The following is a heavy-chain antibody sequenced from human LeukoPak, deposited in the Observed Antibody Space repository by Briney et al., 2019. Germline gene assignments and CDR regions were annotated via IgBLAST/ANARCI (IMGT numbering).Heavy chain of an antibody. J-gene: IGHJ4*02. CDR3: ARQQQLTPDY. CDR2: IYPGDSDI. D-gene: IGHD6-13*01. CDR1: GYTFTTYW. V-gene: IGHV5-51*01. Sequence: GESLKISCKASGYTFTTYWIAWVRQVPGKGLEWMGIIYPGDSDIRYSPSFQGQVTMSADKSTSTAYLQWGSLKASDTAIYYCARQQQLTPDYWGRGTLVTVSS.